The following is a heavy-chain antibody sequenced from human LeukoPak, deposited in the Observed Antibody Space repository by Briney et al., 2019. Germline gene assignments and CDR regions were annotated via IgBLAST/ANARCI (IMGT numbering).Heavy chain of an antibody. D-gene: IGHD3-22*01. V-gene: IGHV3-49*03. J-gene: IGHJ4*02. Sequence: GGSLRLSCTASGFTFGDYAMSWFRQAPGKGLEWVGFIRSKAYGGTTEYAASVKGRLIISRDDSKNTLYLQMNSLKTEDTAVYYCQAYYYDSSGYYFDYFDYWGQGTLVTVSS. CDR2: IRSKAYGGTT. CDR3: QAYYYDSSGYYFDYFDY. CDR1: GFTFGDYA.